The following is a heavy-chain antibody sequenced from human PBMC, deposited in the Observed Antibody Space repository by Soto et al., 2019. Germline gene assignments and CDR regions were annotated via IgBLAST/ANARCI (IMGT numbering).Heavy chain of an antibody. Sequence: QVQLVQSGAEVKKPGASVKVSCKASGYTFTSYGISWVRQAPGQGLEWMGWFTPYNGDTNYAQKFQGRVTMTTDASASTAYMEMTSLRSDDTAMYYCARDDYVGSSHWAPNYWGQGTLVTVSS. CDR3: ARDDYVGSSHWAPNY. D-gene: IGHD2-15*01. J-gene: IGHJ4*02. CDR2: FTPYNGDT. CDR1: GYTFTSYG. V-gene: IGHV1-18*04.